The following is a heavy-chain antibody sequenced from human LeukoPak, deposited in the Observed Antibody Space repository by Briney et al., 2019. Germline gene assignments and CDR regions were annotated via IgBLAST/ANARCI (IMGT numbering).Heavy chain of an antibody. CDR3: ARKAAFDI. J-gene: IGHJ3*02. Sequence: SETLSLTCAVYGGSFSGYYWSWIRQPPGKGLEWIGEINHSGSTNYNPSLKSRVTISVDTSKNQFPLKLSSVTAADTAVYYCARKAAFDIWGQGTMVTVSS. V-gene: IGHV4-34*01. CDR2: INHSGST. CDR1: GGSFSGYY.